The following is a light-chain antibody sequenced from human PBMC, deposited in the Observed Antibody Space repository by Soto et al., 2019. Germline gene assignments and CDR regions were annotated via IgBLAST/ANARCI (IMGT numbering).Light chain of an antibody. CDR2: DAS. CDR1: QSVSSN. J-gene: IGKJ2*01. Sequence: EILMTQSPATLSVSPGERATLSCRASQSVSSNLAWYQQKPGQAPRLLIYDASTRATGIPARFSGSGSGTEFTLTVSGLQSEDFGVYYCQHYNNWPPYTFGQGTNLEIK. CDR3: QHYNNWPPYT. V-gene: IGKV3-15*01.